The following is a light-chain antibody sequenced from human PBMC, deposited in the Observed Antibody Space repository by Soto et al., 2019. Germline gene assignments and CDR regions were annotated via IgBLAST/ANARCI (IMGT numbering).Light chain of an antibody. V-gene: IGKV3-20*01. CDR1: QSVSSSY. Sequence: EIVLTQSPGTLSLSPGERATLSCRASQSVSSSYLAWYQQKPGQAPRLLICGASSRATGIPDRFSGSGSGTDFTLTISRLEPEDFAVYYCQQYGSPPWTFGQGTKVEIK. CDR3: QQYGSPPWT. J-gene: IGKJ1*01. CDR2: GAS.